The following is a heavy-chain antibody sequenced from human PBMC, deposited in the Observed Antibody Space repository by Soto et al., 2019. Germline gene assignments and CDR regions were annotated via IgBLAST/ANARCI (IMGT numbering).Heavy chain of an antibody. CDR1: GFTVSSNY. CDR3: ARGIFRSGYAPDAFDI. J-gene: IGHJ3*02. CDR2: IYSGGST. D-gene: IGHD3-3*01. Sequence: EVQLVETGGGLIQPGGSLRLSCAASGFTVSSNYMSWVRQAPGKGLEWVSVIYSGGSTYNADSVKGRFTISRDNSKNTLDLQMNGLRAEDTAVYYCARGIFRSGYAPDAFDIWGPGTMVSVSS. V-gene: IGHV3-53*02.